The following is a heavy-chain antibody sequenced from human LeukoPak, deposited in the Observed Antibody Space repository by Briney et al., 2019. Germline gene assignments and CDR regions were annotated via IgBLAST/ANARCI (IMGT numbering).Heavy chain of an antibody. J-gene: IGHJ4*02. CDR3: AKEGGYGSGRPGFDY. CDR1: GFIFTSYD. CDR2: ISGSGVST. Sequence: GGSLRLSCAASGFIFTSYDISWVRQAPGEGLEWVSRISGSGVSTYYADSVKGRFTISRDSSKNTVYLQMNSLRAEDTAVYYCAKEGGYGSGRPGFDYWGQGTEVIVSS. V-gene: IGHV3-23*01. D-gene: IGHD3-10*01.